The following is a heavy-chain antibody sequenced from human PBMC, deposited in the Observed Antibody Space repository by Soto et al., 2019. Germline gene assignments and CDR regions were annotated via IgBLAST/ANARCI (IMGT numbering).Heavy chain of an antibody. D-gene: IGHD2-15*01. CDR1: GFSLSTHGVG. V-gene: IGHV2-5*02. CDR2: IYWDDDK. J-gene: IGHJ5*01. CDR3: AHAMLYCTGGSCSTWFDS. Sequence: QITLKESGPTLVKPTQTLTLTCTFSGFSLSTHGVGVGWVRQPAGKALEWLALIYWDDDKRYSASLNSRLTITTDTSKNQVVLTMTNMDPVDTATYYCAHAMLYCTGGSCSTWFDSWGQGTLVTVSS.